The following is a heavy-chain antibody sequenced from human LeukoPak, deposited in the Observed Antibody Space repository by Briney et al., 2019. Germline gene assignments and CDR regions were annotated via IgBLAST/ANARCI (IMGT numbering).Heavy chain of an antibody. CDR1: GFSLSTYA. CDR3: DGADF. Sequence: PGGSLRLSCTASGFSLSTYALSWVRNPPGKGQEWVSTISDSGGGTYYADSVKGRFTISRDNSKNTLYLQMNSLRADDTAVYYCDGADFWGQGTLVTVSS. CDR2: ISDSGGGT. J-gene: IGHJ4*02. V-gene: IGHV3-23*01.